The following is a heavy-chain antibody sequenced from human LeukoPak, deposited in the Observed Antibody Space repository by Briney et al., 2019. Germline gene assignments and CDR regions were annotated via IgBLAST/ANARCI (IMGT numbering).Heavy chain of an antibody. CDR2: ISSSSSYI. CDR3: AKGRRPLLLWFGEGLDY. CDR1: GFTFSGYS. V-gene: IGHV3-21*01. D-gene: IGHD3-10*01. J-gene: IGHJ4*02. Sequence: GGSLRLSCAASGFTFSGYSMNWVRQAPGKGLEWVSSISSSSSYIYYADSVKGRFTISRDNAKNSLYLQMNSLRAEDSAVYYCAKGRRPLLLWFGEGLDYWGQGTLVTVSS.